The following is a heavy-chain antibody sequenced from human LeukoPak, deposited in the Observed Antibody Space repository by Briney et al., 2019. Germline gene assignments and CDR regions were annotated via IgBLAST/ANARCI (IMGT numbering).Heavy chain of an antibody. D-gene: IGHD3-3*01. CDR3: ARRGITIFGVVPSYGMDV. CDR2: INPSGGST. Sequence: GASVKVSCKASGYTFTSYYMHWVRQAPGQGLEWMGIINPSGGSTSYAQKFQGRVTMTRDTSTSTVYMELSSLRSEDTAVYYCARRGITIFGVVPSYGMDVWGQGTTVTVSS. V-gene: IGHV1-46*01. J-gene: IGHJ6*02. CDR1: GYTFTSYY.